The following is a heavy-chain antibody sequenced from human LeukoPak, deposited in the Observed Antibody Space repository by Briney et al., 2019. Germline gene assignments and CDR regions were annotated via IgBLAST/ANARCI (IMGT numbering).Heavy chain of an antibody. CDR3: ARGKGVVVPAAISERSWFDP. V-gene: IGHV5-51*01. D-gene: IGHD2-2*01. Sequence: GGSLKIPCQGPGYSFTSYWIGWVRQMPGKGLEWMGIIYPGDSDTRYSPSFQGQVTISADKSISTAYLQWSSLKASDTAMYYCARGKGVVVPAAISERSWFDPWGQGTLVTVSS. J-gene: IGHJ5*02. CDR2: IYPGDSDT. CDR1: GYSFTSYW.